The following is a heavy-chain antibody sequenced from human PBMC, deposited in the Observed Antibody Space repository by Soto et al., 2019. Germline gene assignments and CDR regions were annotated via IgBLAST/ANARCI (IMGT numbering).Heavy chain of an antibody. CDR1: GGSISSGGYY. Sequence: QVQLQESGPGLVKPSQTLSLTCTVSGGSISSGGYYWSWIRQHPGKGLEWIGYIYYSGSTYYNPSLKSRVTISVDTSKNPFSLKLSSVTAADTAVYYCARDRGDFWSGYYRRYFDYWGQGTLVTVSS. CDR3: ARDRGDFWSGYYRRYFDY. D-gene: IGHD3-3*01. J-gene: IGHJ4*02. CDR2: IYYSGST. V-gene: IGHV4-31*03.